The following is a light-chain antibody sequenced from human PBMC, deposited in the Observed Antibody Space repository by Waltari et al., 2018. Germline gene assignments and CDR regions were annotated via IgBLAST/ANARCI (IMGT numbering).Light chain of an antibody. J-gene: IGLJ3*02. Sequence: QAVVPQEPSLTVSPGGTVHLTCGSTAGSGPRGLYPYWFQQTPGQAPRTLIYDTSNKHSWTPARFSGSLLGGKAALTLSGAQPEDEAEYYCLISYSGVGVFGGGTKLTVL. CDR3: LISYSGVGV. V-gene: IGLV7-46*01. CDR1: AGSGPRGLY. CDR2: DTS.